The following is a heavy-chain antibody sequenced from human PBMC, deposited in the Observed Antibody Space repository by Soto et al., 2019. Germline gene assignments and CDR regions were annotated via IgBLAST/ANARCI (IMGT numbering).Heavy chain of an antibody. D-gene: IGHD5-12*01. V-gene: IGHV4-59*08. CDR2: IYYSGST. Sequence: SETLSLTCTVSGGSISGYYWSWIRQPPGKGLEWIGYIYYSGSTNYNPSLKSRVTISVDTSKNQFSLKLRSVTAADTAVYYCARHTSARSGYVVFDYWGQGTLVTVSS. CDR1: GGSISGYY. CDR3: ARHTSARSGYVVFDY. J-gene: IGHJ4*02.